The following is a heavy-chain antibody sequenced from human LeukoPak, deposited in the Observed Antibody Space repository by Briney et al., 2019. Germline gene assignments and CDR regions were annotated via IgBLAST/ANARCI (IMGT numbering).Heavy chain of an antibody. Sequence: GGSLRLSCAASGFTFSSYSMNWVRQAPGKGLEWVSSISSSSSYIYYADSVKGRFTISRDNAKNSLYLQMNSLRAEDTAVYYCASSPRIRYFDWLREKVMDVWGKGTTVTVSS. CDR3: ASSPRIRYFDWLREKVMDV. V-gene: IGHV3-21*01. J-gene: IGHJ6*04. D-gene: IGHD3-9*01. CDR2: ISSSSSYI. CDR1: GFTFSSYS.